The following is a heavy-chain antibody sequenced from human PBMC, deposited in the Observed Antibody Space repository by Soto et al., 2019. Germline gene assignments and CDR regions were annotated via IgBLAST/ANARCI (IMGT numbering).Heavy chain of an antibody. J-gene: IGHJ4*02. CDR3: ARAKWLVLDY. Sequence: SETLSLTCTVSGASISSGGYSWRWIRQPPGKGLEWIGYIYHSGSTYYNPSLKSRVTISLDRSKNHFSLNRSSVSAADTAVYDGARAKWLVLDYWGQGTLVTVS. V-gene: IGHV4-30-2*01. D-gene: IGHD6-19*01. CDR2: IYHSGST. CDR1: GASISSGGYS.